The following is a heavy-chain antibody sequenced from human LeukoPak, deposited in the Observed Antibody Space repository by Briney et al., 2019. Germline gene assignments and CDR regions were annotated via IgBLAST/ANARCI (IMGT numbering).Heavy chain of an antibody. CDR2: IYHNGNT. V-gene: IGHV4-38-2*02. D-gene: IGHD3-22*01. J-gene: IGHJ4*02. CDR3: ASYKTYYDSSGNPFDY. CDR1: GSSINSVYS. Sequence: PSETLSLTCTVFGSSINSVYSWGWIRQPPGKGLEWIGSIYHNGNTYYNSSLKCRVTISVHTSENQFSLKLSSVTAADTAVYYCASYKTYYDSSGNPFDYWGQGTLVTVSS.